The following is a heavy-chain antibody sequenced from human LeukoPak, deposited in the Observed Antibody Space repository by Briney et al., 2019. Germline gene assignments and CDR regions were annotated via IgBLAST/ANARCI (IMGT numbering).Heavy chain of an antibody. D-gene: IGHD5-24*01. CDR1: GFTFSSYG. V-gene: IGHV3-33*01. J-gene: IGHJ5*02. Sequence: GRSLRLSCAASGFTFSSYGMHWVRQAPGKGLEWVAVIWYDGSNKYYADSVKGRFTISRDNSKNTLYLQMNSLRAEDTAVYYCARRRRDGDNYKAWFDPWGQGTLVTVSS. CDR3: ARRRRDGDNYKAWFDP. CDR2: IWYDGSNK.